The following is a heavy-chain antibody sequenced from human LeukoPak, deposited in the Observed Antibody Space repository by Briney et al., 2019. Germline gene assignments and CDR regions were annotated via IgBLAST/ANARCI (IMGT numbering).Heavy chain of an antibody. V-gene: IGHV3-15*01. Sequence: GGSLRLSCAASGFTFSNAWMSWVRQAPGKGLEWVGRIKSKTDGGITDYAAPVKGRFTISRDDSKNTLYLQMNSLKTEDTAVYYCTTDYRDIDYWGQGTLVTVSS. CDR2: IKSKTDGGIT. CDR3: TTDYRDIDY. J-gene: IGHJ4*02. CDR1: GFTFSNAW.